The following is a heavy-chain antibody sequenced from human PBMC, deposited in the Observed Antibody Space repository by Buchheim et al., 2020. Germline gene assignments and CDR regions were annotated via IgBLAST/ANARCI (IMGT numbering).Heavy chain of an antibody. D-gene: IGHD3-16*01. CDR3: AKGECPNGLCGGPDY. CDR2: ISASGTGT. CDR1: GFTISTYS. J-gene: IGHJ4*02. Sequence: EVQLLESGGGLVQPGGSLRLSCAASGFTISTYSMTWVRQAPGKGLEWVSGISASGTGTYYADAVKGRFTISRDRSKNTIYLQMNGLRVEDTAVYYCAKGECPNGLCGGPDYWGQGAL. V-gene: IGHV3-23*01.